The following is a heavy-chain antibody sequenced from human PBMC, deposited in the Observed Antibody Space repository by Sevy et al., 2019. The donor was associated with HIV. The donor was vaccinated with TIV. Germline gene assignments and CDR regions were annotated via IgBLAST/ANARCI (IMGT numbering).Heavy chain of an antibody. CDR2: VSYDGSNK. Sequence: GSLRLSCAASGFTFSSYDIHWVRQAPGKGLEWVAVVSYDGSNKYYADSVKGRFTISRDNSKSTLYVQMNSLTAEDTAVYYCARDRGGYYLYDAFDIWGQGTMVTVSS. D-gene: IGHD3-22*01. CDR3: ARDRGGYYLYDAFDI. CDR1: GFTFSSYD. V-gene: IGHV3-30*03. J-gene: IGHJ3*02.